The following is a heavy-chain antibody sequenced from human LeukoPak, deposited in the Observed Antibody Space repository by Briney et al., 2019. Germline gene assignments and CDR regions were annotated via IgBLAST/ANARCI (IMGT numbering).Heavy chain of an antibody. Sequence: GGSLRLSCAASGFTFNDYKMHWVPPAPGKGLECISLITWDGDTTHYADPVKGRFTISRDNRKNSLYLQMNSQRTEDTALYYCVKGGYGSRFDFWGQGTLVTVSS. V-gene: IGHV3-43*01. CDR2: ITWDGDTT. CDR3: VKGGYGSRFDF. J-gene: IGHJ4*02. CDR1: GFTFNDYK. D-gene: IGHD3-10*01.